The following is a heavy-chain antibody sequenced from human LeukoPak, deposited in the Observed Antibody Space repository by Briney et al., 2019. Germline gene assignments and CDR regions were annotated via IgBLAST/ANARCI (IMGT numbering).Heavy chain of an antibody. CDR3: ARVPKLVSYSSSWYWFDP. CDR1: GGSFSGYF. V-gene: IGHV4-34*01. D-gene: IGHD6-13*01. CDR2: INHNGGT. J-gene: IGHJ5*02. Sequence: PSETLSLTCAVYGGSFSGYFWSWIRQPPGKGLEWIGDINHNGGTNYNPSLKSRVTISVDTSKNQFSLKMSSVTAADTALYYCARVPKLVSYSSSWYWFDPWGQGTLVTVSS.